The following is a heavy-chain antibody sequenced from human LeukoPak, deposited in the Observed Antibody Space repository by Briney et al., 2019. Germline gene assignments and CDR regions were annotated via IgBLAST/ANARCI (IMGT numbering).Heavy chain of an antibody. CDR1: GFTFSSYG. V-gene: IGHV3-30*18. D-gene: IGHD6-13*01. J-gene: IGHJ6*02. Sequence: GGSLRLSCAASGFTFSSYGMHWVRQAPGKGLEWVAVISYDGSNKYYADSVKGGFTISRDTTKNTLYLQMNSLRAEDTAVYYCAKDQGSSWYGGMDVWGQGTTVTVSS. CDR2: ISYDGSNK. CDR3: AKDQGSSWYGGMDV.